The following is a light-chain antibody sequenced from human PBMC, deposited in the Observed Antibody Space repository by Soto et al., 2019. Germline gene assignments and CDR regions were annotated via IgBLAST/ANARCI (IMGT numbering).Light chain of an antibody. CDR2: VNN. Sequence: QSVLTQPPSVSAAPGQKVTISCSGSSSNIGSNYVSWYQHVPGTAPKLLIYVNNERPSGIPDRFSGSKTGTSATLGITGLQTGDEADYYCSSFTTSRLYVFGPGTKVTVL. CDR1: SSNIGSNY. J-gene: IGLJ1*01. CDR3: SSFTTSRLYV. V-gene: IGLV1-51*01.